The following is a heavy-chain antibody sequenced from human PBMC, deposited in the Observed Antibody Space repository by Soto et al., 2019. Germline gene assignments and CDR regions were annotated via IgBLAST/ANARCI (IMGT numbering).Heavy chain of an antibody. V-gene: IGHV4-39*02. D-gene: IGHD3-10*01. J-gene: IGHJ1*01. CDR2: IHYDGRT. CDR3: ARTDFGSGSYSY. Sequence: QLQLQESGPGLVEPSETLSLTCTVSGGSISGTNEYWGWIRQPPGKGLEWIASIHYDGRTYYTPSLKSRLTISADTSKNHFSLKLSSVTAADTAVYYCARTDFGSGSYSYWGQGTLVIVSS. CDR1: GGSISGTNEY.